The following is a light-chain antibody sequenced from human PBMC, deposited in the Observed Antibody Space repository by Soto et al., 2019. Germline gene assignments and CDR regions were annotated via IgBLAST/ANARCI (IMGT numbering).Light chain of an antibody. V-gene: IGLV1-47*01. CDR3: ATWDDSLSGRL. J-gene: IGLJ3*02. CDR1: SSNIGSNY. Sequence: QSVLTQPPSASATPGQRVTISCSGSSSNIGSNYVYWYQQLPGTAPKLLIYRNNQRPSGVPDRFSGSKSGTSASLAISGLRSEDEADYYCATWDDSLSGRLFGGGTKVTVL. CDR2: RNN.